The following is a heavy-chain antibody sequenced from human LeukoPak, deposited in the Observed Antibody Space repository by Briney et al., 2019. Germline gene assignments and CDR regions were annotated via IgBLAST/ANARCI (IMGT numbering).Heavy chain of an antibody. Sequence: GSLRLSCAASGFTVSSNYMSWVRQAPGKGLEWVSLIYSGGSTYYADSVKGRFTISRDNSKNTLCLQMNSLRAEDTAVYYCARAGGGSYGGGLNYWGQGTLVTVSS. V-gene: IGHV3-53*01. J-gene: IGHJ4*02. D-gene: IGHD1-26*01. CDR2: IYSGGST. CDR3: ARAGGGSYGGGLNY. CDR1: GFTVSSNY.